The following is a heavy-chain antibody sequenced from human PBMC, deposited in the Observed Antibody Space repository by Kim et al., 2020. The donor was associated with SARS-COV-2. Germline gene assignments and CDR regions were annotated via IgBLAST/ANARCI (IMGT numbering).Heavy chain of an antibody. D-gene: IGHD6-19*01. J-gene: IGHJ4*02. CDR3: ARAGSDWNLLAY. V-gene: IGHV3-53*01. Sequence: YSAESVKGRFTISTDTSKNTLFLQMHDLRAEDTAVYYCARAGSDWNLLAYWGQGTLVTVSS.